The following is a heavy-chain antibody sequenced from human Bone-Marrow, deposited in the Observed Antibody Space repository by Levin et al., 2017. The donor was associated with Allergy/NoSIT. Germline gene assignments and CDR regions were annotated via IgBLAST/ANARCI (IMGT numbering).Heavy chain of an antibody. V-gene: IGHV3-30*18. Sequence: SCVTSEFIFKKYDIHWVRQAPGKGLEWVAVIAYDGTYTYYGDSVKGRFTLSRDKSNNTLFLQMNRLRIEDTAVYYCAKPRGPHYDTSGLDYWGQGTLVTVSS. CDR2: IAYDGTYT. CDR1: EFIFKKYD. J-gene: IGHJ4*02. D-gene: IGHD3-16*01. CDR3: AKPRGPHYDTSGLDY.